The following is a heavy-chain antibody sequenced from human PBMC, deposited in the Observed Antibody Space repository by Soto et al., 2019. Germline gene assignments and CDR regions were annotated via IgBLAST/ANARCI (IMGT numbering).Heavy chain of an antibody. CDR1: GGSISSGDYY. V-gene: IGHV4-30-4*01. Sequence: SETLSLTCTVSGGSISSGDYYWSWIRQPPGKGLEWIGYIYYSGSTYYNPSLKSRVTISVDTSKNQFSLKLSSVTAADTAVYYCARGYYYGSGSYSPSWFDPWGQGTLVTVSS. CDR2: IYYSGST. D-gene: IGHD3-10*01. CDR3: ARGYYYGSGSYSPSWFDP. J-gene: IGHJ5*02.